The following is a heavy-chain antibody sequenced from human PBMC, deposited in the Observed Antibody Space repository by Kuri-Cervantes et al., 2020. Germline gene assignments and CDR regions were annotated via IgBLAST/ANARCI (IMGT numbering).Heavy chain of an antibody. D-gene: IGHD1-26*01. CDR1: GFTFSNYG. V-gene: IGHV3-30*03. J-gene: IGHJ4*02. CDR2: ISYDGSNK. CDR3: ARDGGSYFDY. Sequence: GGSLRLSCAASGFTFSNYGMHWVRQAPGKGLEWVAVISYDGSNKYYADSVKGRFTISRDNSKNTLYLQMNSLRAEDTAVYYCARDGGSYFDYWGQGTLVTVSS.